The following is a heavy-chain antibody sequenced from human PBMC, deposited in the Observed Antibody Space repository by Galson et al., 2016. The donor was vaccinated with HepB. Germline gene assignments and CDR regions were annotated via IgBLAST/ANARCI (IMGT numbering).Heavy chain of an antibody. CDR3: ARKGGIYPPWGY. CDR1: GFTFSTYW. D-gene: IGHD3-16*02. V-gene: IGHV3-7*03. CDR2: IKQDGNEK. Sequence: SLRLSCAASGFTFSTYWMHWVRQAPGKGLEWVANIKQDGNEKYYVDSVKGRFTISRDNAKNSMYLQMNSLRAEDTAVYYCARKGGIYPPWGYWGQGTLVTVSS. J-gene: IGHJ4*02.